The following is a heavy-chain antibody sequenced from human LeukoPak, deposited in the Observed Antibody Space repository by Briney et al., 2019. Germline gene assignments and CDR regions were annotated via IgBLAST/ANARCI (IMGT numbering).Heavy chain of an antibody. Sequence: SETLSLTCLVSGGSISNNYWSWIRQPTGKGLEWIGYIYYTGSTSYNPHLKSRVSISVDTSKNQFSLRLTSVTAADTAAYYCAKYRPSGSVWVGFDIWGQGTMVTVSS. V-gene: IGHV4-59*08. J-gene: IGHJ3*02. CDR2: IYYTGST. D-gene: IGHD3-16*01. CDR1: GGSISNNY. CDR3: AKYRPSGSVWVGFDI.